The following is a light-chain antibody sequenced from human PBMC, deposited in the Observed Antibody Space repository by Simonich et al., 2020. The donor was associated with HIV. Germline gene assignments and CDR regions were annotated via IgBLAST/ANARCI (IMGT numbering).Light chain of an antibody. CDR1: RSVSSN. CDR3: QQYYFTPPYT. Sequence: EIVMTQSPATLSVSPGERATLSCRASRSVSSNLAWYQQKPGKAPNLLIYKASTLESGVPSRFSGSGFGTDFTLTISSLQPEDFATYYCQQYYFTPPYTFGQGTKLEIK. CDR2: KAS. V-gene: IGKV3-15*01. J-gene: IGKJ2*01.